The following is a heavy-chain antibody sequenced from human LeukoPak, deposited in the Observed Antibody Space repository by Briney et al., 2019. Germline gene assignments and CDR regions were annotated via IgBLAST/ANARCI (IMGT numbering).Heavy chain of an antibody. CDR1: GYTFTSYG. D-gene: IGHD7-27*01. CDR3: ARQDWGSTADAFDI. J-gene: IGHJ3*02. CDR2: ISAHNGNT. Sequence: GASVKVSCKASGYTFTSYGISWVRQAPGQGLEWMGWISAHNGNTNYAQKLQGRVTMTTDTSTSTAYMELRSLRSDDTAVYYCARQDWGSTADAFDIWGQGTMVTVSS. V-gene: IGHV1-18*01.